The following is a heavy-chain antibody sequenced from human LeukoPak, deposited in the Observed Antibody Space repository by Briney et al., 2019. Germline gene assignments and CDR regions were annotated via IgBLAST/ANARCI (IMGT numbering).Heavy chain of an antibody. Sequence: GGSLRLSCVGSGFTFHEFAMHWVRQAPGKGLEWVSLISGDGGIIYYEDSVKGRFTISRDNSKDSLYLQMNSLRTEDTALYYCAKGVRKSWGSYGMDVWGQGTTVTVSS. CDR3: AKGVRKSWGSYGMDV. D-gene: IGHD3-16*01. CDR2: ISGDGGII. J-gene: IGHJ6*02. CDR1: GFTFHEFA. V-gene: IGHV3-43*02.